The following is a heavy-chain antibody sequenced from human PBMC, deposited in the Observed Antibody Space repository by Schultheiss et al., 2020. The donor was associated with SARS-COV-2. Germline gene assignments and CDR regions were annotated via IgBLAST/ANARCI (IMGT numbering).Heavy chain of an antibody. Sequence: GGSLRLSCAASGFTFSSYAMSWVRQAPGKGLEWVSAMSPSGGSTYYADSVKGRFTISRDNSQNTLYLQMNSLTAEDTAVYYCTKRNWLDFWGQGTLVTVSS. J-gene: IGHJ4*02. D-gene: IGHD1-1*01. CDR2: MSPSGGST. CDR3: TKRNWLDF. V-gene: IGHV3-23*01. CDR1: GFTFSSYA.